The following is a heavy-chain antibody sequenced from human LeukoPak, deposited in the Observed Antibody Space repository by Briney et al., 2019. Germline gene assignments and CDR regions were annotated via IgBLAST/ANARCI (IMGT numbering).Heavy chain of an antibody. V-gene: IGHV4-59*01. CDR2: IYYSGST. CDR3: ARGAGFGYCSGGSCYYWFDP. CDR1: GGSISSYY. Sequence: SPSETLSLTCTVSGGSISSYYWSWIRQPPGKGLEWIGYIYYSGSTNYNPSLKSRVTISVDTSKNQFSLKLSSVTAADTAVYYCARGAGFGYCSGGSCYYWFDPWGQGTLVTVSS. J-gene: IGHJ5*02. D-gene: IGHD2-15*01.